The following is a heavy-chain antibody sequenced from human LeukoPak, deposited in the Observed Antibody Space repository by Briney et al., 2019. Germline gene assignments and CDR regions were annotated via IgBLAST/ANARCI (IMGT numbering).Heavy chain of an antibody. V-gene: IGHV5-51*01. D-gene: IGHD1-26*01. Sequence: GESLKISCKGSGYRFSIYWIAWVRQMPGKGLEWRGIIYPGDSDTRYSPSFQGQATVSVDNSINTAYLQWSSLKASDTAIYYCARRVGANDAFDFWGQGTMVNVFS. CDR2: IYPGDSDT. CDR1: GYRFSIYW. CDR3: ARRVGANDAFDF. J-gene: IGHJ3*01.